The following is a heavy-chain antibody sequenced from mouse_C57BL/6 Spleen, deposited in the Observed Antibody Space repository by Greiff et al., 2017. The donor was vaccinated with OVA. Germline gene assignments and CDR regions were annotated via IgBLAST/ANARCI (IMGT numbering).Heavy chain of an antibody. J-gene: IGHJ3*01. CDR2: IYPGDGDT. V-gene: IGHV1-80*01. CDR3: ARTPYYYGSSYEAY. CDR1: GYAFSSYW. Sequence: QVQLQQSGAELVKPGASVKISCKASGYAFSSYWMNWVKQRPGKGLEWFGQIYPGDGDTNYNGKFKGKATLTADKSSSTAYMQLSSLTSEDSAVYFCARTPYYYGSSYEAYWGQGTLVTVSA. D-gene: IGHD1-1*01.